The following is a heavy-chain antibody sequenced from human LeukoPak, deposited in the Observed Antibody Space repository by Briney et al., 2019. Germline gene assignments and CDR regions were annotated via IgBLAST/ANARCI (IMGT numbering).Heavy chain of an antibody. V-gene: IGHV3-43D*04. CDR3: AKDKGYIATAGILSDH. J-gene: IGHJ4*02. Sequence: GGSLRLSCAASGFTFDDFAMHWVRQAPGEGLRWASLVSWDGGTTFYADSVKGRFTVSRDNSINSLYLQMNNLRVEDTAFYYCAKDKGYIATAGILSDHWGTGTLVTVSS. D-gene: IGHD6-25*01. CDR2: VSWDGGTT. CDR1: GFTFDDFA.